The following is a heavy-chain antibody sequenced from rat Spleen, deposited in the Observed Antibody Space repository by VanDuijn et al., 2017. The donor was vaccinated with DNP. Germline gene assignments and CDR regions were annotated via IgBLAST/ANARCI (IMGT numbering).Heavy chain of an antibody. V-gene: IGHV3-3*01. CDR1: GYSITSSYR. D-gene: IGHD1-4*01. CDR3: ARWPGYNPPYAMDA. CDR2: INSAGST. J-gene: IGHJ4*01. Sequence: EVQLQESGPGLVKPSQSLPLTCSVTGYSITSSYRWNWIRKFPGNKLEWMGSINSAGSTNYNPSLKSRISITRDTSKNQFFLQLNSVTTEDTATYYCARWPGYNPPYAMDAWGQGTSVTVSS.